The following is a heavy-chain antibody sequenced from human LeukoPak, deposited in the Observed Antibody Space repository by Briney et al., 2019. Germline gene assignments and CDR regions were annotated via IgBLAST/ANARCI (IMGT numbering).Heavy chain of an antibody. D-gene: IGHD6-13*01. CDR1: GFTFSSYS. J-gene: IGHJ4*02. Sequence: GGSLRLSCAASGFTFSSYSMNWVRQAPGKGLEWVSSISSSSSYIYYADSVKGRFTISRDNAKNSLYLQMNSLRAEDTAVYDCARDRGSSWYVDYWGQGTLVTVSS. CDR2: ISSSSSYI. V-gene: IGHV3-21*01. CDR3: ARDRGSSWYVDY.